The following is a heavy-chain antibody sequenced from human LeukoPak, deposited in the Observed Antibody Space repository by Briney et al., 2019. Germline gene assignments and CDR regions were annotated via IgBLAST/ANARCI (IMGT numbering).Heavy chain of an antibody. CDR2: IYYSGST. D-gene: IGHD3-22*01. J-gene: IGHJ6*03. CDR1: GGSISSSSYY. Sequence: SSETLSLTCTVSGGSISSSSYYWGSIRQPPGKGLEWIGSIYYSGSTYYNPSLKSRVTISVDTSKNQFSLKLSSVTAADTAVYYCARANYDSSGYRRYYYYYMDVWGKGTTVTVSS. CDR3: ARANYDSSGYRRYYYYYMDV. V-gene: IGHV4-39*01.